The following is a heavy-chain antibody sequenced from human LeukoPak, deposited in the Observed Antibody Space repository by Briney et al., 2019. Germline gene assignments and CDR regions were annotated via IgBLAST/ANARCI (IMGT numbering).Heavy chain of an antibody. CDR2: IYYSGST. V-gene: IGHV4-61*01. Sequence: PSETLPLTCTVSGGSVSSGSYYWSWIRQPPGKGLEWIGYIYYSGSTNYNPSLKSRVTISVDTSKNQFSLKLSSVTAADTAVYYCARGVDGWYGDFFDYWGQGTLVTVSS. J-gene: IGHJ4*02. D-gene: IGHD6-19*01. CDR1: GGSVSSGSYY. CDR3: ARGVDGWYGDFFDY.